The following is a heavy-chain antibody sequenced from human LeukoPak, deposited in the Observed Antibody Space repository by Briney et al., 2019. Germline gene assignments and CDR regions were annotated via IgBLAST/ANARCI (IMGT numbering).Heavy chain of an antibody. V-gene: IGHV4-34*01. CDR1: GGSFSGYY. CDR2: INHSGST. J-gene: IGHJ3*02. Sequence: SETLSLTCAVYGGSFSGYYWSWIRQPPGKGPEWIGEINHSGSTNYNPSLKSRVTISVDTSKNQFSLKLSSVTAADTAVYYCARGPYRLRYFDWLSNAFDIWGQGTMVTVSS. CDR3: ARGPYRLRYFDWLSNAFDI. D-gene: IGHD3-9*01.